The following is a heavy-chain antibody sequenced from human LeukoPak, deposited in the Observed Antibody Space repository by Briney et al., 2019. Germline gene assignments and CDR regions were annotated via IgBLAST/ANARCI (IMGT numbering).Heavy chain of an antibody. J-gene: IGHJ4*02. CDR1: GGSISNYY. CDR3: AKDSYRGYCSGGSCYSNFDY. D-gene: IGHD2-15*01. Sequence: PSETLSLTCSVSGGSISNYYWSWIRQPPGKGLEWIAYIHYSGSTNYNPSLKSRVTISVDTSKNQFSLKLASVTAADTAVYYCAKDSYRGYCSGGSCYSNFDYWGQGTLVTVSS. CDR2: IHYSGST. V-gene: IGHV4-59*01.